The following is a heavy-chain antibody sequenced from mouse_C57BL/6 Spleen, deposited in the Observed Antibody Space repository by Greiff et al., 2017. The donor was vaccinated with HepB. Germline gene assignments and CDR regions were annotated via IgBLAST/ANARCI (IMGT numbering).Heavy chain of an antibody. CDR3: ASGAGYYLGYFDV. CDR2: ISGGGGNT. V-gene: IGHV5-9*01. Sequence: EVKLMESGGGLVKPGGSLKLSCAASGFTFSSYTMSWVRQTPEKRLEWVATISGGGGNTYYPDSVKGRFTISRDNAKNTLYLQMSRLRSEDTALYYCASGAGYYLGYFDVWGTGTTVTVSS. D-gene: IGHD2-3*01. J-gene: IGHJ1*03. CDR1: GFTFSSYT.